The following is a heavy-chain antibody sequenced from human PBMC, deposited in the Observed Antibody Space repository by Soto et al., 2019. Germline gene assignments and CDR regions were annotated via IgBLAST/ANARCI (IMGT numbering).Heavy chain of an antibody. V-gene: IGHV3-30*18. CDR3: AKEGPSSDDAFDI. J-gene: IGHJ3*02. CDR2: ISYDGSNK. D-gene: IGHD3-22*01. Sequence: GGSLRLSCAASGFTFSSYGMHWVRQAPGKGLEWVAVISYDGSNKYYADSVKGRFTISRDNSKNTLYLQMNSLRAEDTAVYYCAKEGPSSDDAFDIWGQGTMVTVSS. CDR1: GFTFSSYG.